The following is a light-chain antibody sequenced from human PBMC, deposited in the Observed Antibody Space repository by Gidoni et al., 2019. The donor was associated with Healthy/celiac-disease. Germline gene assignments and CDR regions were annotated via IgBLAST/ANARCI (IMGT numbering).Light chain of an antibody. CDR1: QSISSW. V-gene: IGKV1-5*03. CDR3: QQYNSYSHT. J-gene: IGKJ2*01. CDR2: KAS. Sequence: DIQMTQSPSTLSASVGDRVTITCRASQSISSWLAWYQQKPGKAPKLLIYKASSLESGVPSRFRGSGSGTEFTLTISSLQPDDFATYYCQQYNSYSHTFXXXTKLEIK.